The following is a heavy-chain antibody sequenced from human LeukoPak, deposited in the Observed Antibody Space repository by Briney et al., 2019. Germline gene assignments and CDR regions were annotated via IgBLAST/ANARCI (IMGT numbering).Heavy chain of an antibody. CDR3: ARSYSASWSGFDP. D-gene: IGHD2-2*01. CDR2: IYPDDSDT. J-gene: IGHJ5*02. V-gene: IGHV5-51*01. Sequence: GESLKISCKGSGYSITSYWIGWVRQMPGKGLEWMGIIYPDDSDTRYSPSFQGQVTISADKSISTAYLQWSSLKASDTAMYYCARSYSASWSGFDPWGQGTLVTVSS. CDR1: GYSITSYW.